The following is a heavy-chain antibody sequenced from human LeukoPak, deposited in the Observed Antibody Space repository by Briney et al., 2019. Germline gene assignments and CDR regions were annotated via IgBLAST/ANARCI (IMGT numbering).Heavy chain of an antibody. J-gene: IGHJ4*02. D-gene: IGHD5-24*01. CDR1: AYTFTSYA. V-gene: IGHV1-2*02. Sequence: ASVKVSCKAFAYTFTSYAMHWVRQAPGQGLEWMGWITPSGGTNYPQKFQGRVAITRDTSITTAYMDLSRLTSDDTAVYYCARDRYGDGFAHFGYWGQGALVTVSS. CDR3: ARDRYGDGFAHFGY. CDR2: ITPSGGT.